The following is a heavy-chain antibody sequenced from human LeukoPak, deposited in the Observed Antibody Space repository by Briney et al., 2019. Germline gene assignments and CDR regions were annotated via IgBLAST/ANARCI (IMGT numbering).Heavy chain of an antibody. D-gene: IGHD2-21*02. CDR2: IIPIFDTG. J-gene: IGHJ1*01. CDR3: ARDGSYCDGDCYYGYFHH. Sequence: SVQVSCKASGGTFSSYAISWVRQAPGQGLEWMGGIIPIFDTGNYAQKFQGRVTITADESTSTAYMELSSLRSEDTAVYYCARDGSYCDGDCYYGYFHHWGQGTLVTVSS. CDR1: GGTFSSYA. V-gene: IGHV1-69*01.